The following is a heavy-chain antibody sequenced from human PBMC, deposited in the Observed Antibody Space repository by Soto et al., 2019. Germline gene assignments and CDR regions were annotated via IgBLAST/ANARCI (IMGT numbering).Heavy chain of an antibody. CDR2: IYPGGSTI. J-gene: IGHJ5*02. V-gene: IGHV5-51*01. CDR3: ARRTYDLQRQNWFDP. D-gene: IGHD3-22*01. Sequence: GESLKISCKNSGDSFTTYWIGWVRQKPGKGMEWLAIIYPGGSTIHYSPSLQGQVTISADRSINTIYLQWNSLRASDTAMYYCARRTYDLQRQNWFDPWGQGTLVTVSS. CDR1: GDSFTTYW.